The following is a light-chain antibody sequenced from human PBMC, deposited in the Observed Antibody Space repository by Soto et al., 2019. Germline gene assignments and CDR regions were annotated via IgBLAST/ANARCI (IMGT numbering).Light chain of an antibody. CDR3: SSYTSSSTHNYV. CDR1: SSDVGGYNY. CDR2: EVS. V-gene: IGLV2-14*01. Sequence: QSVLTQPASVSGSPGQSITISCTGTSSDVGGYNYVSWYRLHPGKAPKLMIYEVSNRPSGVSNRFSGSKSGNTASLTISGLQAEDEADYYCSSYTSSSTHNYVFGTGTKVTV. J-gene: IGLJ1*01.